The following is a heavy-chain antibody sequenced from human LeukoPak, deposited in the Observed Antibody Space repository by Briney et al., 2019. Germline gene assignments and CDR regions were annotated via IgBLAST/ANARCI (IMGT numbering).Heavy chain of an antibody. CDR1: GYTFATDG. V-gene: IGHV1-18*01. D-gene: IGHD3-16*01. J-gene: IGHJ4*02. CDR2: ISGYTGNT. Sequence: RASVKVSCKASGYTFATDGISWIRQAPGQGLEWLGWISGYTGNTYYAQMFQGRVTITTDESTSTAYMELSSLRSGDTAVYYCARRASLGGYFDYWGQGTLVTVSS. CDR3: ARRASLGGYFDY.